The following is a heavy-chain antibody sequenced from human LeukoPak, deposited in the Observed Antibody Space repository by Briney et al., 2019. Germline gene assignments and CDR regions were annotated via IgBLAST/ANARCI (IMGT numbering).Heavy chain of an antibody. CDR1: GGSISSYY. V-gene: IGHV4-59*01. Sequence: SETLSLTCTVSGGSISSYYWSWIRQPPGKGLEWIGYIYYSGSTNYNPSLKSRVTISVDTSKNQFSLKLSSVTAADTAVYYCARGDYYDSSGPGEAFDIWGQGTMVTVSS. J-gene: IGHJ3*02. D-gene: IGHD3-22*01. CDR3: ARGDYYDSSGPGEAFDI. CDR2: IYYSGST.